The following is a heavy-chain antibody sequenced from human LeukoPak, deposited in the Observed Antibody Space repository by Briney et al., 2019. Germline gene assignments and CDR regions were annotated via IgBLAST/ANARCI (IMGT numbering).Heavy chain of an antibody. CDR3: ARGRQGAKTRYFDI. Sequence: GGSLRLSCAASGFTFSSHAMHWVRQAPGKGLECVSTINDSGDRTYHATSVKGRFSVSRDNSKNTLYLQMGSLRAEDVAVYYCARGRQGAKTRYFDIWGRGTLVTVSS. CDR1: GFTFSSHA. V-gene: IGHV3-64*01. CDR2: INDSGDRT. D-gene: IGHD1-26*01. J-gene: IGHJ2*01.